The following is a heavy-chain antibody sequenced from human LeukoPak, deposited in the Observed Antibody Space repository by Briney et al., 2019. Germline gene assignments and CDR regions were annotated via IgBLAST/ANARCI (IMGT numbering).Heavy chain of an antibody. CDR1: GFTFRSHG. V-gene: IGHV3-33*01. Sequence: GRSLRLSCAASGFTFRSHGMHWVRQAPGKGLEWVAGIWYDGSNEDYADSVKGRSTISRDNSKNTLYLQMNSLRVEDTAVYYCARDGQNGSPYATDVWGQGTTVTVSS. CDR3: ARDGQNGSPYATDV. CDR2: IWYDGSNE. J-gene: IGHJ6*02. D-gene: IGHD3-10*01.